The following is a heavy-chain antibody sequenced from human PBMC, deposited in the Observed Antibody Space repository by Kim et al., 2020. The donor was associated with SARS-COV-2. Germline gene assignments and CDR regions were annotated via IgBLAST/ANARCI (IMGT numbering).Heavy chain of an antibody. J-gene: IGHJ6*02. CDR3: AKLLITGFYYYYGMDV. Sequence: VKGRFTISRDNSKNTLYLQMNSLRAEDTAVYYCAKLLITGFYYYYGMDVWGQGTTVTVSS. D-gene: IGHD3-16*01. V-gene: IGHV3-23*01.